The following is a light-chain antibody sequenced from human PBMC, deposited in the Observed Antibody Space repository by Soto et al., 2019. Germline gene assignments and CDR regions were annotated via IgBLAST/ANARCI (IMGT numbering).Light chain of an antibody. J-gene: IGLJ2*01. CDR2: KYT. CDR1: LLAKKY. CDR3: QSTDTTGTYVL. V-gene: IGLV3-25*02. Sequence: SYELTQPPSVSVSPGQTARTTCSGDLLAKKYTYWFQQRPGQAPLLVIYKYTERPSGFSERFSGSSSGRTVTLTISGVQADDEADYYCQSTDTTGTYVLFGGGTKLTVL.